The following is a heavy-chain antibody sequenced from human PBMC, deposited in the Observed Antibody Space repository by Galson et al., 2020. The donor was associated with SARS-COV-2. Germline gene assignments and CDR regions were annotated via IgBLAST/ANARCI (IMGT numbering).Heavy chain of an antibody. CDR1: GFTFSSYF. V-gene: IGHV1-46*01. Sequence: ASVKVSCKTSGFTFSSYFMHWVRQDPRKGLEWMGIITAGSGGTSYSQKFQGRVTLTTDTSTSTVYMELSSLRSEDTAIYYCVRDAPSYCTTTTCYDTFDIWGQGTMVTVSS. CDR3: VRDAPSYCTTTTCYDTFDI. D-gene: IGHD2-8*01. J-gene: IGHJ3*02. CDR2: ITAGSGGT.